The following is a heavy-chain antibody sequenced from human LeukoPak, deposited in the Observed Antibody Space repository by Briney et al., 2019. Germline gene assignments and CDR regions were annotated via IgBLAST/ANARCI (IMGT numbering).Heavy chain of an antibody. V-gene: IGHV3-30*02. CDR3: AKLDHDYVWGGRDF. CDR1: RFTFSSSG. J-gene: IGHJ4*02. Sequence: GGSLRLSCAASRFTFSSSGMHWVRQAPGKGLEWVAFIQYNGNNKYYADSVKGRFTISRDNSENTLFLQMNSLRVEDTAVYYCAKLDHDYVWGGRDFWGQGTLVTVSS. CDR2: IQYNGNNK. D-gene: IGHD3-16*01.